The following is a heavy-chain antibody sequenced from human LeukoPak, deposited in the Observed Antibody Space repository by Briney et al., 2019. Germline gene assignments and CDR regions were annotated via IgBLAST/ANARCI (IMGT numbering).Heavy chain of an antibody. J-gene: IGHJ3*02. V-gene: IGHV4-59*01. CDR1: GGSISSYY. D-gene: IGHD4-11*01. Sequence: PSETLSLTCTVSGGSISSYYWSWIRQSPGKGLEWIGYIYYSGSTSYNPSLKSRVTISVDTSKNQFSLKLNSVTAADTAVYYCARERGGDYSDAFDIWGQGTLVTVSS. CDR2: IYYSGST. CDR3: ARERGGDYSDAFDI.